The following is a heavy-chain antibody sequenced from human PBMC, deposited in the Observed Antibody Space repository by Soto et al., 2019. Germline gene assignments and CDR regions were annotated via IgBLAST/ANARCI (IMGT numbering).Heavy chain of an antibody. J-gene: IGHJ5*02. D-gene: IGHD3-3*01. CDR2: INPNSGGT. V-gene: IGHV1-2*04. CDR1: GYTFTGYY. CDR3: ARAYDFWSGYSQYNWFDP. Sequence: WASVKVSCKASGYTFTGYYMHWVRQAPGQGLEWMGWINPNSGGTNYAQKFQGWVTMTRDTSISTAYMELSRLRSDDTAVYYCARAYDFWSGYSQYNWFDPWGQGTLVTVSS.